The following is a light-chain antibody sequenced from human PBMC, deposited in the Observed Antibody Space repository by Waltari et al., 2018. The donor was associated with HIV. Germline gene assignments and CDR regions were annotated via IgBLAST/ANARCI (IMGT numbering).Light chain of an antibody. CDR1: SNDVGGYNY. V-gene: IGLV2-14*03. CDR2: DVS. J-gene: IGLJ3*02. CDR3: ESYTSTSVWV. Sequence: QSALPQPASVSGSPGQSITISCTGSSNDVGGYNYVSWYQQHPGKAPRLMIYDVSTRPAGGSDRFSGSKSGDTASLTISGLQPEDEADYYCESYTSTSVWVFGGGTRLTVL.